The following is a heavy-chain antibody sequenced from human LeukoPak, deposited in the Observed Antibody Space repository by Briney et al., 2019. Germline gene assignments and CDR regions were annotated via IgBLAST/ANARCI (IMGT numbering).Heavy chain of an antibody. CDR1: GFTFSSYA. V-gene: IGHV3-23*01. D-gene: IGHD3-16*01. CDR3: AREEGGSARAFDI. CDR2: ISGSGGST. J-gene: IGHJ3*02. Sequence: GGSLRLSCAASGFTFSSYAMSWVRQAPGKGLEWVSGISGSGGSTNYADSVKGRFTISRDNAKNSLYLQMNSLRAEDAAVYYCAREEGGSARAFDIWGRGTMVTVSS.